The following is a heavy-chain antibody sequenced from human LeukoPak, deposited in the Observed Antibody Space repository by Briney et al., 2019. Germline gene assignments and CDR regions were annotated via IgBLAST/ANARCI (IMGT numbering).Heavy chain of an antibody. CDR3: ARSLPYGTTWYGRSDF. V-gene: IGHV3-7*03. CDR1: GFPFNAYW. CDR2: IRQDGDTK. Sequence: GGSLRLSCAASGFPFNAYWMTWVRQAPGKGLEWVANIRQDGDTKYYVDSVKGRFTISRDNAMNSLYLQMNSLRAEDTAIYYCARSLPYGTTWYGRSDFWGQGTLVTVSS. J-gene: IGHJ4*02. D-gene: IGHD6-13*01.